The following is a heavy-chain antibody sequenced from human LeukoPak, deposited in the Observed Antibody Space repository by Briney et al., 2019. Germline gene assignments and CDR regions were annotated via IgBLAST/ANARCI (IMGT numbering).Heavy chain of an antibody. D-gene: IGHD1-26*01. Sequence: SETLSLTCAVSGGSISSGGYSWSWIRQPPGKGLEWNGYIYHSGSTYYNPSLKSRVTISVDRSKNQFSLKLSSVTAADTAVYYCASGRPRGAFDIWGQGTMVTVSS. V-gene: IGHV4-30-2*01. CDR3: ASGRPRGAFDI. CDR1: GGSISSGGYS. CDR2: IYHSGST. J-gene: IGHJ3*02.